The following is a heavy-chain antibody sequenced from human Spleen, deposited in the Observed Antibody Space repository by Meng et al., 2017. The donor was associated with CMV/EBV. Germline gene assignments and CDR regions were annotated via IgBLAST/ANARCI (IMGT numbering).Heavy chain of an antibody. CDR2: INSFFGTT. J-gene: IGHJ6*02. Sequence: SVKVSCKASGGTFSSYPISWVRQAPGQGLEWMGGINSFFGTTNYAQKFQGRVTITTDESTSTAYMELSSLRSEDTAVYYCARDDIVVVPAAEGYYYYGMDVWGQGTTVTVSS. D-gene: IGHD2-2*01. CDR3: ARDDIVVVPAAEGYYYYGMDV. CDR1: GGTFSSYP. V-gene: IGHV1-69*05.